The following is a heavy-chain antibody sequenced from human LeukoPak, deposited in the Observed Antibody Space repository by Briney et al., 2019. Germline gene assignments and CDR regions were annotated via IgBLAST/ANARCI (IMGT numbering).Heavy chain of an antibody. CDR3: ARGLITMIVADAFDI. CDR2: INHSGST. V-gene: IGHV4-34*01. J-gene: IGHJ3*02. D-gene: IGHD3-22*01. Sequence: SETLSLTCTVSGGSISSYYRSWIRQPPGKGLEWIGEINHSGSTNYNPSLKSRVTISVDTSKNQFSLKLSSVTAADTAVYYCARGLITMIVADAFDIWGQGTMVTVSS. CDR1: GGSISSYY.